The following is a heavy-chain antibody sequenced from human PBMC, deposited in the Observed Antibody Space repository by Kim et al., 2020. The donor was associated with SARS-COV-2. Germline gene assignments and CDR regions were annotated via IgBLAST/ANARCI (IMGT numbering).Heavy chain of an antibody. CDR2: IWYDGSNK. D-gene: IGHD3-10*01. Sequence: GGSLRLSCAASGFTFSSYGMHWVRQAPGKGLEWVAVIWYDGSNKYYADSVKGRFTISRDNSKNTLYLQMNSLRAEDTAVYYCAREKGTTMVRGVTPKKVGGMDVWGQGTTVTVSS. CDR3: AREKGTTMVRGVTPKKVGGMDV. J-gene: IGHJ6*02. CDR1: GFTFSSYG. V-gene: IGHV3-33*01.